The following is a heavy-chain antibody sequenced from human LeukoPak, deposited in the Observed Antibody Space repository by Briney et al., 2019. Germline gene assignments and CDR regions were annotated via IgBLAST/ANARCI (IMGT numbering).Heavy chain of an antibody. CDR3: AKDSVRKSIVGPTTRGVNDY. V-gene: IGHV3-23*01. Sequence: PGGSLRLSCAASGFTFNNFAMSWVRRAPGKGLEWVSAISGSGGSTYYADSVKGRFTISRDNSKNTLYLQMNSLRPEDTAVYYCAKDSVRKSIVGPTTRGVNDYWGQGTLVTVSS. D-gene: IGHD1-26*01. J-gene: IGHJ4*02. CDR2: ISGSGGST. CDR1: GFTFNNFA.